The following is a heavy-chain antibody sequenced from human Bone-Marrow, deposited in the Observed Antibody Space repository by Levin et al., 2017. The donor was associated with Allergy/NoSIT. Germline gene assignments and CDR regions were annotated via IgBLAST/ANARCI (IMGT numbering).Heavy chain of an antibody. Sequence: QPGGSLRLSCAASGFTFSDNYMDWVRQAPGKGLEWVGRVRNKANGYTTEYAASVRGRFTISRDDSRNSLYVQMNSLKTEDTAVYYCVSSAADYRDFDYWGQGTLVTVSS. J-gene: IGHJ4*02. V-gene: IGHV3-72*01. CDR2: VRNKANGYTT. CDR3: VSSAADYRDFDY. D-gene: IGHD6-13*01. CDR1: GFTFSDNY.